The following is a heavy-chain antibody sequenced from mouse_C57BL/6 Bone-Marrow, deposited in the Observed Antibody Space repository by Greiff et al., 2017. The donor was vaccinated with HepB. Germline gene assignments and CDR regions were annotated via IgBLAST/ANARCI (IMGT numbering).Heavy chain of an antibody. V-gene: IGHV3-6*01. CDR2: ISYDGSN. J-gene: IGHJ1*03. CDR3: ARGGRRYFDV. CDR1: GYSITSGYY. Sequence: VQLKQSGPGLVKPSQSLSLTCSVTGYSITSGYYWNWIRQFPGNKLEWMGYISYDGSNNYNPSLKNRISITRDTSKNQFFLKLNSVTTEDTATYYCARGGRRYFDVWGTGTTVTVSS. D-gene: IGHD3-3*01.